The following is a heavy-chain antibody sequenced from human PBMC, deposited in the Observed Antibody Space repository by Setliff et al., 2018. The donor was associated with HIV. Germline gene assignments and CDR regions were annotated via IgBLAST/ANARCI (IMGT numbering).Heavy chain of an antibody. CDR1: GFTFGSHD. CDR3: TTDPDYYDP. D-gene: IGHD3-22*01. V-gene: IGHV3-73*01. Sequence: SCKASGFTFGSHDMHWVRQASGKGLEWVGRIRRKANGYATAYAASVKGRFTVSRDDCRNTLYLQMNSLKIEDTAVYYCTTDPDYYDPWGQGTLVTVSS. J-gene: IGHJ5*02. CDR2: IRRKANGYAT.